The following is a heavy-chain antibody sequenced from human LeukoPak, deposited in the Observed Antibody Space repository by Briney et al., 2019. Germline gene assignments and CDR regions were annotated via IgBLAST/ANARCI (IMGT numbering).Heavy chain of an antibody. CDR2: ISSSSSYI. D-gene: IGHD6-13*01. CDR3: ARAWGIAAADDY. J-gene: IGHJ4*02. Sequence: GGSLRLSCAASGFTFSSYSMNWVRQAPGKGLEWVSSISSSSSYIYYADSVKGRFTISRDNAKNSLYLQMNSLRAEDTAVYYCARAWGIAAADDYWGQGTLVTVSS. V-gene: IGHV3-21*01. CDR1: GFTFSSYS.